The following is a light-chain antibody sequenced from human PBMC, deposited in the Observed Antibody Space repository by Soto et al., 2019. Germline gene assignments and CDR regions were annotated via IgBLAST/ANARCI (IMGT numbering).Light chain of an antibody. CDR2: GAS. CDR1: QSVSNNY. Sequence: EIVLTQSPVTLSLSPGGRAPLSCRASQSVSNNYLAWYQQKPGQAPRLLIYGASNRATGIPDRFSGSRSGTDFTLTITRLESEDFAVYYCQQYSSSPGTFGQGTKVDIK. V-gene: IGKV3-20*01. CDR3: QQYSSSPGT. J-gene: IGKJ1*01.